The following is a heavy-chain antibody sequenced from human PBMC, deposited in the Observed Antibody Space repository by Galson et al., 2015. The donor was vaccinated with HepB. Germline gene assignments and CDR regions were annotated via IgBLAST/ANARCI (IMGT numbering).Heavy chain of an antibody. D-gene: IGHD6-13*01. CDR1: GYTFTSYA. J-gene: IGHJ5*02. Sequence: SVKVSCKASGYTFTSYAMHWVRQAPGQRLEWMGWINAGNGDTRYSQKFQGRVTITRDTSASTAYMELSSLTSEDTAVYYCARDHPYSTSWRNWIDPWGQGTLVTVSS. V-gene: IGHV1-3*01. CDR3: ARDHPYSTSWRNWIDP. CDR2: INAGNGDT.